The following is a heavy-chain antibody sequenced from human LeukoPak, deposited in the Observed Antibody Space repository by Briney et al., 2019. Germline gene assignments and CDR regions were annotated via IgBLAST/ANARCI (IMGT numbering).Heavy chain of an antibody. CDR2: INHSGST. CDR3: ARWRCSSTSCYENDAFDI. CDR1: GGSFRGYY. D-gene: IGHD2-2*01. J-gene: IGHJ3*02. V-gene: IGHV4-34*01. Sequence: SETLSLTCAVSGGSFRGYYWSWVRQPPGKGLEGLGEINHSGSTNYNPSLKSRVTISVDTSKNQFSLKLSSVTAADTAVYYCARWRCSSTSCYENDAFDIWGQGTMVTVSS.